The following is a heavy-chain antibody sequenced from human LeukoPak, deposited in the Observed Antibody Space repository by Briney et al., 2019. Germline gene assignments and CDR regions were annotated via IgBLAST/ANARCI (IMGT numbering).Heavy chain of an antibody. J-gene: IGHJ4*02. CDR3: ARRHSHPIGAFDY. Sequence: GESLKISCKGSGYSFTSYWIGWVRQMPGKGLEWMGIIYPGDSDTRYSLSFQGQVTISADKSISTAYLQWSSLKASDTAMYYCARRHSHPIGAFDYWGQGTLVTVSS. CDR1: GYSFTSYW. CDR2: IYPGDSDT. V-gene: IGHV5-51*01.